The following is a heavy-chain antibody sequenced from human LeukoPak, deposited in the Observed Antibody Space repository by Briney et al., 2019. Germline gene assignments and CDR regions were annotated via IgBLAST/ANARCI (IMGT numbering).Heavy chain of an antibody. D-gene: IGHD6-13*01. CDR3: ARGRYSSSWYVG. CDR2: INHSGST. J-gene: IGHJ4*02. Sequence: SETLSLTCAVYGGSFSGYYWSWIRQHPGKGLEWIGEINHSGSTNYNPSLKSRVTISVDTSKNQFSLKLSSVTAADTAVYYCARGRYSSSWYVGWGQGTLVTVSS. CDR1: GGSFSGYY. V-gene: IGHV4-34*01.